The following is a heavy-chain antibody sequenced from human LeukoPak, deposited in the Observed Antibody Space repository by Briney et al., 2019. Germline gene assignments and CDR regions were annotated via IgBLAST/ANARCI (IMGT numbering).Heavy chain of an antibody. Sequence: GGSLRLSCAASGFTFSGYAMSWVRQAPGKGLEWVSAISGSGGSTYYADSVKGRFTISRDNSKNTLYLQMNSLRAEDTAVYYCAKSYNWNYASWFDPWGQGTLVTVSS. CDR1: GFTFSGYA. CDR2: ISGSGGST. D-gene: IGHD1-7*01. CDR3: AKSYNWNYASWFDP. V-gene: IGHV3-23*01. J-gene: IGHJ5*02.